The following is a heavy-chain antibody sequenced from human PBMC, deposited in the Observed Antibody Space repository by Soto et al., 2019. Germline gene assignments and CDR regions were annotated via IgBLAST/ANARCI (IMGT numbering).Heavy chain of an antibody. V-gene: IGHV1-69*13. D-gene: IGHD3-9*01. CDR1: GGTFSSYA. Sequence: SVKVSCKASGGTFSSYAISWVRQAPGQGLEWVGGIIPIFGTANYAQKFQGRVTITADESTSTAYMELSSLRSEDTAVYYCARDLGPYDILTGPLGYWGQGTLVTVSS. CDR2: IIPIFGTA. J-gene: IGHJ4*02. CDR3: ARDLGPYDILTGPLGY.